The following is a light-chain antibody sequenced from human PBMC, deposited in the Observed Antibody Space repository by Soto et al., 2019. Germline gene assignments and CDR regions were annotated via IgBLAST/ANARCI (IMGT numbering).Light chain of an antibody. CDR2: WAS. CDR3: QQHYSTPFT. J-gene: IGKJ3*01. V-gene: IGKV4-1*01. Sequence: DIVMTQSPDSLAVSLGERATINCKSSQSVLYSSNNKNYLAWYQQKPGQPPKLLIYWASTREYGVPDRFSGSGSGTDFTLTISSLQAEDVAVYYCQQHYSTPFTFGPGTKVDIK. CDR1: QSVLYSSNNKNY.